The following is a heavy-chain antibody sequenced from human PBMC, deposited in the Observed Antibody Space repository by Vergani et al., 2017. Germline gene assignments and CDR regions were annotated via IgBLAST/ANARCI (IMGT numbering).Heavy chain of an antibody. J-gene: IGHJ6*02. V-gene: IGHV1-69*13. CDR1: GGTFNSYA. D-gene: IGHD3-9*01. Sequence: QVQLVQSGAEVKKPGSSVKVSCKASGGTFNSYAISWVRQAPGQGLEWMGRIIPIFGTANYAQKFQGRVTITADESTSTAYMELSSLRSEDTAVYYCARGGSNYDILTGPDYYYYGMDVWGQGTTVTVSS. CDR2: IIPIFGTA. CDR3: ARGGSNYDILTGPDYYYYGMDV.